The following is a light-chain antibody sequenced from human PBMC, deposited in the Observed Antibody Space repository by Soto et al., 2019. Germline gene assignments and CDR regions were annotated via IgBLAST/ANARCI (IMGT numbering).Light chain of an antibody. V-gene: IGKV3-20*01. CDR3: QQYGSSPLT. CDR1: QSVGSSSF. Sequence: ELVWTQSPATLALSPGEIATLSCRARQSVGSSSFFAWYQLKPGQAPRLLIYGASRRATGIPERFSGRGSGTDCTLTINRLEPEDFAVYFCQQYGSSPLTFGGGTKVDIK. J-gene: IGKJ4*01. CDR2: GAS.